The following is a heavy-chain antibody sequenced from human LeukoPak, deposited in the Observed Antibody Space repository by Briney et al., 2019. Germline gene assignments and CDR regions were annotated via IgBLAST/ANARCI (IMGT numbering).Heavy chain of an antibody. V-gene: IGHV3-30-3*01. Sequence: GTSLRLSCAASGFTFNTHTMHWVRQAPGKGLEWVAVISNDGDTKFYADPVKGLFTISRDNSKNTLYLQVNRLRPEDTALFYCARGGETASTGWSMIDYWGQGSLVTVSS. CDR2: ISNDGDTK. CDR1: GFTFNTHT. CDR3: ARGGETASTGWSMIDY. D-gene: IGHD6-19*01. J-gene: IGHJ4*02.